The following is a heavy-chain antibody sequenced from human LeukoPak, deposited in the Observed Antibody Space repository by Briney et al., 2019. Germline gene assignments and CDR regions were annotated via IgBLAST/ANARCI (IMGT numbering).Heavy chain of an antibody. CDR2: IYTSGST. V-gene: IGHV4-61*02. Sequence: SETLSLTCTVSGGSISSSSYYWSWIRQPAGKGLEWIGRIYTSGSTNYNPSLKSRVTISVATSKNHFSLKLSSVTAAHTAVYYCARGRVVPAAVFDSWGQGTLVTVSS. J-gene: IGHJ4*02. CDR3: ARGRVVPAAVFDS. D-gene: IGHD2-2*01. CDR1: GGSISSSSYY.